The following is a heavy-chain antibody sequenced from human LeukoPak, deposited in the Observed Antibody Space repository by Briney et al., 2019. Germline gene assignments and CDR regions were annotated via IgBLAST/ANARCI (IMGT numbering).Heavy chain of an antibody. D-gene: IGHD1/OR15-1a*01. CDR1: GGSISSYY. CDR3: ARSIIGTRSKFDY. J-gene: IGHJ4*02. V-gene: IGHV4-59*08. CDR2: VYCSGST. Sequence: PSETLSLTCTVSGGSISSYYWSWIRQPPGKGLEWIGYVYCSGSTNYNSSLKSRVTISVDTSKNHFSLKLSSVTAADTAVYSCARSIIGTRSKFDYWGQGTLVTVSS.